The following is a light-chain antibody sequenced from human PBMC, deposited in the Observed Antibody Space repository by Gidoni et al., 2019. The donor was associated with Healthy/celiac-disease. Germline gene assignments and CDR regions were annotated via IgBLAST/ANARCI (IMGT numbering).Light chain of an antibody. Sequence: AIQLSKYPSSLSASVGDRFTITCRASQGISSALAWYQQKPGKAPKLLIYDASSLESGVPSRFSGSGSGTDFTLTISSLQPEDFATYYCQQCNNYPLTFGGGTKVEIK. CDR2: DAS. CDR3: QQCNNYPLT. V-gene: IGKV1D-13*01. CDR1: QGISSA. J-gene: IGKJ4*01.